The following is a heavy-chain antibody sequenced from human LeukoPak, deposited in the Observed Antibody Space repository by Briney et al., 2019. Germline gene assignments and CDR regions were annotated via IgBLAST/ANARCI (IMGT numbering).Heavy chain of an antibody. J-gene: IGHJ4*02. Sequence: PSETLSLTCTVSGDSMRNYYWSWIRQPPGKGLEWIASIDKSATTGYSPALKSRVSISINTPRNQFSLKLTSVTAADTAFYYCARAGYCAGGDCPNFDYWGQGTLVTVSS. CDR2: IDKSATT. D-gene: IGHD2-8*02. CDR1: GDSMRNYY. CDR3: ARAGYCAGGDCPNFDY. V-gene: IGHV4-59*01.